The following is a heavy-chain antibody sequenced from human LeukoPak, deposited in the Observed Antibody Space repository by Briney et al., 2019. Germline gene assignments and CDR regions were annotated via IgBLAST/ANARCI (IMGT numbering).Heavy chain of an antibody. V-gene: IGHV4-59*01. CDR2: IYCSGST. Sequence: SETLSLTCTVSGGSISSYYRSWIRQPPGKGLEWIGYIYCSGSTNYNPSLKSRVTISVDTSKNQFSLKLSSVTAADTAVYYCASAGWCSSTSCYPPNAFDIWGQGTMVTVSS. CDR1: GGSISSYY. D-gene: IGHD2-2*01. CDR3: ASAGWCSSTSCYPPNAFDI. J-gene: IGHJ3*02.